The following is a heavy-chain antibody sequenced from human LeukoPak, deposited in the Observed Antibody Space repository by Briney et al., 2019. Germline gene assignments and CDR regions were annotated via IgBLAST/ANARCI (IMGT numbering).Heavy chain of an antibody. J-gene: IGHJ4*02. V-gene: IGHV3-48*03. CDR3: ARDTNWGLDY. Sequence: GGSLRLSCAASGFTFNSYEMDWVRQAPGKGLEWVSYIRSSGGTIYYADSVKGRFTISRDNAKNSLYLQMNSLRAEDTAVYYCARDTNWGLDYWGQGTPVTVSS. D-gene: IGHD7-27*01. CDR2: IRSSGGTI. CDR1: GFTFNSYE.